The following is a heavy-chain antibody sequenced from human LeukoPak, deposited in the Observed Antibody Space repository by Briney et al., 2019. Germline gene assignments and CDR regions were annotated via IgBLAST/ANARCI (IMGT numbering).Heavy chain of an antibody. D-gene: IGHD1-26*01. CDR2: MYNAGST. CDR1: IFIVSRNY. J-gene: IGHJ4*02. CDR3: ARSWDAWLTFDY. Sequence: GGSLRLSCAASIFIVSRNYMNCVRQATGKGREWFTVMYNAGSTYYADSVKGRFTISRDNSKNTVDLPMNELRGEDPAWYYFARSWDAWLTFDYWGEGTLVAVS. V-gene: IGHV3-66*02.